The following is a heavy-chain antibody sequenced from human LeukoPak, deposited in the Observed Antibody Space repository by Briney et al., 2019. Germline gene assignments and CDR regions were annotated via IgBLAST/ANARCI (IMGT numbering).Heavy chain of an antibody. Sequence: GRSLRLSCAASGFTFSSYGMHWVRQAPGKGLEWVAVIWYDGSNKYYADSVKGRFTISRDNSKNTLHLQMNSLRAEDTAVYYCARDRDIVATIYYFDYWGQGTLVTVSS. CDR1: GFTFSSYG. CDR2: IWYDGSNK. D-gene: IGHD5-12*01. CDR3: ARDRDIVATIYYFDY. V-gene: IGHV3-33*01. J-gene: IGHJ4*02.